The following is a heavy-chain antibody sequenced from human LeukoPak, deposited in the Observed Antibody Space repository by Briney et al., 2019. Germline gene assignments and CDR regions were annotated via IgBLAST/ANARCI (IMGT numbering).Heavy chain of an antibody. CDR1: GFTFDNYA. CDR2: ISWNSGST. J-gene: IGHJ4*02. V-gene: IGHV3-9*01. CDR3: AKEVDYYDG. Sequence: GGSLRLSCAASGFTFDNYAMHWVRQAPGKGLEWVSGISWNSGSTGYVASVKGRFTISRDNAKNSLYLQMDSLRAEDTAVYYCAKEVDYYDGWGQGTLVTVSS.